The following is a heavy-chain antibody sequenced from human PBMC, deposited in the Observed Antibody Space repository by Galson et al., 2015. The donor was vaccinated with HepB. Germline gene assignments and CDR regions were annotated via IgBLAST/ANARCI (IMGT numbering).Heavy chain of an antibody. CDR3: ARGNYYISGTYYKAANFDY. Sequence: ETLSLTCAVSGDSISNDRWWSWVRQPPGEGLEWIGEIYHSGSTNYNPSLKSRLTVSVDKSKNQFSLKLSSVTAADTAVYYCARGNYYISGTYYKAANFDYWGQGSLVTVSS. D-gene: IGHD3-10*01. CDR1: GDSISNDRW. CDR2: IYHSGST. J-gene: IGHJ4*02. V-gene: IGHV4-4*02.